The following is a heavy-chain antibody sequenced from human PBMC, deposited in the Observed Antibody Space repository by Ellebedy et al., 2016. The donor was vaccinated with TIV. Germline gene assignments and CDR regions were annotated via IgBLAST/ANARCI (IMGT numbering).Heavy chain of an antibody. CDR3: ARARAGDY. V-gene: IGHV1-2*02. J-gene: IGHJ4*02. Sequence: AASVKVSCKASGYTFTTYYMHWARQAPGQGLEWMGWINPNSGDTNYAQKFQGRVTMTRDTSISTAYMELSRLRSDDTAMYYCARARAGDYWGQGTLVTVSS. CDR2: INPNSGDT. CDR1: GYTFTTYY.